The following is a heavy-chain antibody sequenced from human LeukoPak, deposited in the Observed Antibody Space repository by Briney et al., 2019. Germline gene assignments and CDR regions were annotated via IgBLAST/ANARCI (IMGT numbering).Heavy chain of an antibody. J-gene: IGHJ4*02. CDR1: GFTFSIYS. CDR3: AKEGPPAMYYFDY. CDR2: TSYDGSNH. D-gene: IGHD2-2*01. Sequence: GKSLRLSCAASGFTFSIYSMHWVRQAPDRGLEWVAVTSYDGSNHYYADSVKGRFTISRYNSKNTVFLQMNSLRPEDTAVYYCAKEGPPAMYYFDYWGQGTLVTVSS. V-gene: IGHV3-30*04.